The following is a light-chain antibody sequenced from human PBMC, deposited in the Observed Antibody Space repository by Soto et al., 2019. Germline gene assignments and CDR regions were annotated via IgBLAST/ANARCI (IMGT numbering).Light chain of an antibody. V-gene: IGKV3-20*01. CDR3: QQYGSSPWT. Sequence: IVLTQSPGTLSLSPGERATLSCRASQSVSSNSLAWYRQKPGQAPRLLIYGASRRASGTPDRFSGSGSGTDFTLIISRLEPEDFAVYYCQQYGSSPWTFGQGTKVDIK. CDR2: GAS. J-gene: IGKJ1*01. CDR1: QSVSSNS.